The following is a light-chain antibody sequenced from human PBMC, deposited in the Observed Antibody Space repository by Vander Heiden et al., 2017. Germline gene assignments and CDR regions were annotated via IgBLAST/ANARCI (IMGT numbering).Light chain of an antibody. CDR3: CSYAGSYTLV. Sequence: QSALTQPRSVSGSPVQSVTISCTGTSSDFGGYNYVSWYQQHPGKAPKLMIYDVNQRPSGVPDRFSGSKSGNTASLTISGLQAEDEADYYCCSYAGSYTLVFGGGTKLTVL. V-gene: IGLV2-11*01. J-gene: IGLJ3*02. CDR1: SSDFGGYNY. CDR2: DVN.